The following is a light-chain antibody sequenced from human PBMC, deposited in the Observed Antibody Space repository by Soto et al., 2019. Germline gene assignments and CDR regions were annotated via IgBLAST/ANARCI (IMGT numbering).Light chain of an antibody. CDR2: DAS. J-gene: IGKJ2*01. CDR1: QSVSNY. Sequence: EIVLTQSPATLSLSPGERATLSCRASQSVSNYLAWYQPKPGQAPRLLIYDASNRATAIPDRFSGSGSGTDFPLTISSLEPEDCAVYYCLQRSSWPRTFGQGTRLEIK. CDR3: LQRSSWPRT. V-gene: IGKV3-11*01.